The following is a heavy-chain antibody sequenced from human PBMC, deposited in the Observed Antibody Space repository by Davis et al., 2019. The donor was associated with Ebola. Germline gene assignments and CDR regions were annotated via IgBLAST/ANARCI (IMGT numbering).Heavy chain of an antibody. V-gene: IGHV3-23*01. D-gene: IGHD4-17*01. CDR1: GFTFSSYA. CDR3: AKDLLTVTTSYFDY. J-gene: IGHJ4*02. CDR2: ISGSGGST. Sequence: GESLKISCAASGFTFSSYAMSWVRQAPGKGLEWVSAISGSGGSTYYADSVKGRFTISRDNSKNTLYLQMNSLRAEDTAVYYCAKDLLTVTTSYFDYWGQGTLVTVSS.